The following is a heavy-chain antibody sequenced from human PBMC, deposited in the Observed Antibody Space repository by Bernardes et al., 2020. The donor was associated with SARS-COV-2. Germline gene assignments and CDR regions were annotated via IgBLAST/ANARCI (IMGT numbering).Heavy chain of an antibody. CDR3: AHRVNLGAGGTYFDS. Sequence: GTTLVKPTQTLTLTCTFSGFSLSTSGMGVGWFRQPPGGALEWLAHIYWNDDGRYSPSLRTRLAITKDTSKNQVVLAMSNMDPVDTATYFCAHRVNLGAGGTYFDSWGQGALVTVSS. D-gene: IGHD3-3*01. V-gene: IGHV2-5*01. J-gene: IGHJ4*02. CDR2: IYWNDDG. CDR1: GFSLSTSGMG.